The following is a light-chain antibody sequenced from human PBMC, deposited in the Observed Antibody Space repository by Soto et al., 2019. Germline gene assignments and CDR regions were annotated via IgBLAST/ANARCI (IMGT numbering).Light chain of an antibody. Sequence: EIVVTQSPATLSVSPGERATLSCRASQSVSSNLAWYQQKPGQAPRLLIYGASTRATGIPARFSGSGSGTEFTLTISSLQPEDFAVYSCQHYNNWPPLTFGGGTKVEIK. CDR3: QHYNNWPPLT. CDR2: GAS. CDR1: QSVSSN. J-gene: IGKJ4*01. V-gene: IGKV3-15*01.